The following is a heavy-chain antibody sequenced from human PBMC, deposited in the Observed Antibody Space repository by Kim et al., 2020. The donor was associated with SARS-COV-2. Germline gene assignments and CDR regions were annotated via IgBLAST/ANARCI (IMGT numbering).Heavy chain of an antibody. V-gene: IGHV3-48*02. CDR2: GSITI. CDR3: ARVMDV. J-gene: IGHJ6*02. Sequence: GSITIHYADSVKGRFTITRDNAKNSLYLQMSSLGDEDTAVYYCARVMDVWGQGTTVTVSS.